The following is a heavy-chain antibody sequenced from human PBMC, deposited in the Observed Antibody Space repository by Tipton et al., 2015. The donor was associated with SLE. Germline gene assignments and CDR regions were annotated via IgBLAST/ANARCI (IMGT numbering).Heavy chain of an antibody. D-gene: IGHD3-3*01. CDR2: IYAGGTT. CDR1: GFAFDDYG. CDR3: AKGILYGVMEY. Sequence: GSLRLSCAASGFAFDDYGMSWVRQAPGKGLEWVSVIYAGGTTYYADSVKGRFTISRDISKNTVYLQMKSLRVEDTAVYYCAKGILYGVMEYWGPGTLVIVS. V-gene: IGHV3-23*03. J-gene: IGHJ4*02.